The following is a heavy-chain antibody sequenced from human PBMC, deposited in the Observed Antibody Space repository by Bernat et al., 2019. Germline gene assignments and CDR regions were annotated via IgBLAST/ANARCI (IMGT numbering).Heavy chain of an antibody. V-gene: IGHV3-23*01. CDR3: AKDGFIAVAIDY. CDR2: ISGSGGST. D-gene: IGHD6-19*01. J-gene: IGHJ4*02. CDR1: GFTFSSYA. Sequence: EVQLLESGGVLVQPGGSLRLSCAASGFTFSSYAMSWVRQAPGKGLEWVSAISGSGGSTYYADSVKGRFTISRDNSKNTLYLQMNSLRAEDTAVYYCAKDGFIAVAIDYWGQGTLVTVSS.